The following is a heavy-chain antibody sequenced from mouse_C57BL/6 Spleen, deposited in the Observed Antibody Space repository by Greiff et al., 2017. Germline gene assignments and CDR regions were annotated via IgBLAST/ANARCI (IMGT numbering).Heavy chain of an antibody. Sequence: VQVVESGAELMKPGASVKLSCKATGYTFTGYWIEWVKQRPGHGLEWIGEFLPGSGSTNYNEKFKGKATFAADTSSNPAYVQLSSLTTEDSAIYYGARWLGSYYFDYWGQGTTLTVSS. CDR1: GYTFTGYW. V-gene: IGHV1-9*01. J-gene: IGHJ2*01. D-gene: IGHD3-3*01. CDR3: ARWLGSYYFDY. CDR2: FLPGSGST.